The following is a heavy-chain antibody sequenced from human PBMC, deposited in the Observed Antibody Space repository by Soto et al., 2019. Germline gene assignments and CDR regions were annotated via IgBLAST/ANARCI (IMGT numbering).Heavy chain of an antibody. V-gene: IGHV1-8*01. J-gene: IGHJ4*02. Sequence: GASVKVSCKASGYTFTTYDINWVRQATGQGLEWMGWMNPKTGKAGYAQKFQGRVTMTRNTSTSTAYLEVSSLRSEDTAVFFCVRGPYSGFAYWGQGTQVTVSS. CDR1: GYTFTTYD. CDR3: VRGPYSGFAY. CDR2: MNPKTGKA. D-gene: IGHD5-12*01.